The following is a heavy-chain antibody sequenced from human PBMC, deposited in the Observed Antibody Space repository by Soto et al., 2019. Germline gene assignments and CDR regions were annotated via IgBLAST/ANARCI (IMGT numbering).Heavy chain of an antibody. V-gene: IGHV1-69*01. CDR3: ARGGYCSSTSCYDSQDV. Sequence: QVQLVQSGAEVKKPGSSVKVSCKASGGTFSSYAISWVRQAPGQGLEWMGGIIPIFGTANYAQKFQGRVTITADETTRTAYRELSSRSAEETAVYYWARGGYCSSTSCYDSQDVWGQGTTVTVSS. J-gene: IGHJ6*02. D-gene: IGHD2-2*01. CDR2: IIPIFGTA. CDR1: GGTFSSYA.